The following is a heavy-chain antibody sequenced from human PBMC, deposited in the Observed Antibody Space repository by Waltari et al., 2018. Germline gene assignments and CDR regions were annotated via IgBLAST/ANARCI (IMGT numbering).Heavy chain of an antibody. Sequence: QVQLQESGPGLVKPSETLSLTCVVSGYSIGSGYYWGWIRQTPRKGLEWIGSGWDTGGGYYNPALKSRVTISVDTSKLQVSLRLNSVTAADTAIYYCARGPRVWDTIILGSSFDSWGQGTLVTVPS. CDR3: ARGPRVWDTIILGSSFDS. CDR1: GYSIGSGYY. D-gene: IGHD3-16*01. CDR2: GWDTGGG. J-gene: IGHJ4*02. V-gene: IGHV4-38-2*01.